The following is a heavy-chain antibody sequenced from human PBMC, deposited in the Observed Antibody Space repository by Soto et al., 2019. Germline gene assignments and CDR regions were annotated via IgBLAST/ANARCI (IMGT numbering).Heavy chain of an antibody. D-gene: IGHD3-10*01. CDR3: ATGRGRENY. Sequence: PETLSLTCDIYAWSFSGSFWSWIRQSLEKGLEWIGEIIDRGSTNYNPSLKGRATISVVTSKNQFSLNLDFVTAADTAVYYCATGRGRENYWGQG. V-gene: IGHV4-34*12. CDR2: IIDRGST. CDR1: AWSFSGSF. J-gene: IGHJ4*02.